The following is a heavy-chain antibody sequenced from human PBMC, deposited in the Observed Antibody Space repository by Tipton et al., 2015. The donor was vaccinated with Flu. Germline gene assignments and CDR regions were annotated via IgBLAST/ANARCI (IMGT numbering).Heavy chain of an antibody. D-gene: IGHD7-27*01. V-gene: IGHV3-21*06. CDR2: ISSTSRYI. J-gene: IGHJ4*02. CDR3: ARDGGPWGGGHAY. CDR1: GFDLSTYS. Sequence: SLRLSCATSGFDLSTYSMSWVRQAPGKGLEFVASISSTSRYIYYGTSVKGRFTMSRDNAKNSVFLQMNNLRVEDSAVYFCARDGGPWGGGHAYWGQGTLVTVSS.